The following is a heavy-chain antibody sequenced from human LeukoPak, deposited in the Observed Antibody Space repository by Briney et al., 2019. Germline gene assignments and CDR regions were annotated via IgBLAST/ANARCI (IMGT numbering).Heavy chain of an antibody. V-gene: IGHV4-39*01. CDR3: ARRKGFGEGYFDS. J-gene: IGHJ4*02. CDR2: IYYSRST. D-gene: IGHD3-10*01. Sequence: SETLSLTCTVSGASINIRYHYWAWIRQPPGKGLESIGSIYYSRSTYYSPSLKSRVTISVDTSKNQFSLKLTSVTAADTAVYYCARRKGFGEGYFDSWGQGTLVTVSS. CDR1: GASINIRYHY.